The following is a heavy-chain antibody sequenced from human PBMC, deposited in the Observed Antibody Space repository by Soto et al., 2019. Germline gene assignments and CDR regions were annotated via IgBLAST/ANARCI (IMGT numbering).Heavy chain of an antibody. CDR1: GLTFSSYW. CDR2: INSDGSST. V-gene: IGHV3-74*01. J-gene: IGHJ6*02. D-gene: IGHD3-3*01. Sequence: GGSLRLSCAASGLTFSSYWMHWVRQAPGKGLVWVSRINSDGSSTSYADSVKGRFTISRDNAKNTLYLQMNSLRAEDAAVYYCASSYYDFWSGYPLDVWGQGTTVTVSS. CDR3: ASSYYDFWSGYPLDV.